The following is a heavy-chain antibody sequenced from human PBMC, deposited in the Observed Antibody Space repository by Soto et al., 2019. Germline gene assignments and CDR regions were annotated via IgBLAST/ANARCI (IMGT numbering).Heavy chain of an antibody. CDR2: INQDGSGK. V-gene: IGHV3-7*01. CDR3: ASGGEFLIDY. CDR1: GFTFSSCW. D-gene: IGHD3-10*01. J-gene: IGHJ4*02. Sequence: EVQLVESGGGLVQPGGSLRLSCAASGFTFSSCWMSWVRQAPGKGLEWVANINQDGSGKYYVDSVKGRFTISRDNAKTALVLQMNSLRAEDTAVYYCASGGEFLIDYWGRGTLVTVSS.